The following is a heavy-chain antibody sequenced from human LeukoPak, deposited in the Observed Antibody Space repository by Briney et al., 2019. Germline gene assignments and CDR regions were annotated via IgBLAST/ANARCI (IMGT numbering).Heavy chain of an antibody. D-gene: IGHD4-17*01. CDR1: GYTFTSYY. Sequence: ASVKVSCKASGYTFTSYYMHWVRQAPGQGLEWVGIINPSGGSTSYAQKFQGRVTMTRDTSTSTVYMELSSLRSEDTAVYYCAREGGDGDYERYYFDYWGQGTLVTVSS. V-gene: IGHV1-46*01. CDR2: INPSGGST. CDR3: AREGGDGDYERYYFDY. J-gene: IGHJ4*02.